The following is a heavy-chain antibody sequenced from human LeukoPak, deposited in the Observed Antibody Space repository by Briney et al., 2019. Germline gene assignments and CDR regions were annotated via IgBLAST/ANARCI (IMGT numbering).Heavy chain of an antibody. CDR2: INTNTGNP. CDR3: ARDLGGIAAAGTSVD. V-gene: IGHV7-4-1*02. Sequence: ASVKVSCKVSGYTLTSYAMNWVRQAPGQGLEWMGWINTNTGNPTYAQGFTGRFVFSLDTSASTAYLQISSLKAADTALYYCARDLGGIAAAGTSVDWGQGTLVTVSS. CDR1: GYTLTSYA. D-gene: IGHD6-13*01. J-gene: IGHJ4*02.